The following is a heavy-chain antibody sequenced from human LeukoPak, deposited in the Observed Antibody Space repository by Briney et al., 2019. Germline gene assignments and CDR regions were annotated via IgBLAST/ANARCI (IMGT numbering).Heavy chain of an antibody. V-gene: IGHV4-59*01. CDR1: GGSINGYY. D-gene: IGHD3-16*01. J-gene: IGHJ6*02. Sequence: SETLSLTCSVSGGSINGYYWSWIRQPPGKGLEWIGYIYNSGTTNYNPSLESRVSILVDTSKKQISLKMTSVTAADTAVYFCASCRAGVWGYAVDLWGQGTTVTVSS. CDR2: IYNSGTT. CDR3: ASCRAGVWGYAVDL.